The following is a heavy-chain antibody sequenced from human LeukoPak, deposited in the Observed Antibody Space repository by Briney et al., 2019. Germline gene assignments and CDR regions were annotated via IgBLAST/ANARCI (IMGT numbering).Heavy chain of an antibody. J-gene: IGHJ5*02. D-gene: IGHD3-22*01. V-gene: IGHV1-18*01. CDR3: ARDINGYYYDSHGYYPTDL. CDR1: GYIFTSYG. Sequence: ASVKVSCKASGYIFTSYGISWVRQAPGQGLEWMGWMSVYNGNTNYPQGLQGRVTMTTDTSTTTAYMELRSLRSDDTAVYYCARDINGYYYDSHGYYPTDLWGQGTLVTVSS. CDR2: MSVYNGNT.